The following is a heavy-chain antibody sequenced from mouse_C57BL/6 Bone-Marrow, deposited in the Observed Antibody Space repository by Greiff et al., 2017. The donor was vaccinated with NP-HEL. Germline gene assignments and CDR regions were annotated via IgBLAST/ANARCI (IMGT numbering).Heavy chain of an antibody. J-gene: IGHJ1*03. CDR1: GFNIKDDY. Sequence: EVQLVESGAELVRPGASVKLSCTASGFNIKDDYMHWVKQRPEQGLEWIGWIDPENGDTEYASKFQGKATITADTSSNTAYLQLSSLTSEDTAVYYCTTIELRGYFDVWGTGTTVTVSS. D-gene: IGHD1-1*01. CDR2: IDPENGDT. CDR3: TTIELRGYFDV. V-gene: IGHV14-4*01.